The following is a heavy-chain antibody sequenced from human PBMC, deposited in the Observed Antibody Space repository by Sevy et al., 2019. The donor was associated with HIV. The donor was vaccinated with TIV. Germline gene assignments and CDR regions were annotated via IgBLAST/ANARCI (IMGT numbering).Heavy chain of an antibody. D-gene: IGHD3-16*01. J-gene: IGHJ6*02. CDR2: ISSYNGNT. CDR3: ARDRGRTNYNYYGLDV. Sequence: ASVKVSCKAAGYTFTSHGINWVRQAPGQGLEWMGWISSYNGNTNYAHKVQGRVTMTTDTSTSTDYMELMSLRTDDTAGYCCARDRGRTNYNYYGLDVWGQGTTVTVSS. CDR1: GYTFTSHG. V-gene: IGHV1-18*01.